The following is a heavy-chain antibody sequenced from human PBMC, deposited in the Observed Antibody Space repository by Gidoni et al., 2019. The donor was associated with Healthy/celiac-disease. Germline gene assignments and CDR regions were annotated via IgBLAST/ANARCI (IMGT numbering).Heavy chain of an antibody. Sequence: QVQLQQWGAGLLKPSETLSLTCAVYGGSFSGYYWRWIRQPPGKGLEWIGEINHSGSTNYNPSLKSRVTISVDTSKNQFSLKLSSVTAADTAVYYCAAGNYDFWSGYYRAAVGYYFDYWGQGTLVTVSS. J-gene: IGHJ4*02. D-gene: IGHD3-3*01. V-gene: IGHV4-34*01. CDR3: AAGNYDFWSGYYRAAVGYYFDY. CDR2: INHSGST. CDR1: GGSFSGYY.